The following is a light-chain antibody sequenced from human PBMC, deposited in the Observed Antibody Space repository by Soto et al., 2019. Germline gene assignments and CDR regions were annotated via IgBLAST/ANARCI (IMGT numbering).Light chain of an antibody. CDR2: GAS. V-gene: IGKV3-20*01. CDR1: QSVRNNY. J-gene: IGKJ1*01. CDR3: HHYSSSCT. Sequence: EIVLTQSPGTLSLSPGERANLSCRASQSVRNNYFAWYQQKPGPAPRLLIYGASNRATGIPDRFSGSGSGTNFTLTISRLESEDFAVYYCHHYSSSCTFCHGTMVEIK.